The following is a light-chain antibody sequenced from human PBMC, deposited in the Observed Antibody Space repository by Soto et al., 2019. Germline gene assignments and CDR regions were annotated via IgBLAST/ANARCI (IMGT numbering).Light chain of an antibody. CDR3: ISYTTISTYV. V-gene: IGLV2-14*03. CDR1: NSVVGSYNY. CDR2: DVS. Sequence: SAPTQPSSVSGSPGQSLAISCPGTNSVVGSYNYVSWYQHHPGKAPKVMIYDVSSRPSGVSNRFSGSKSGNTASLTISGLQAEDEADYYCISYTTISTYVFGTGTKVTVL. J-gene: IGLJ1*01.